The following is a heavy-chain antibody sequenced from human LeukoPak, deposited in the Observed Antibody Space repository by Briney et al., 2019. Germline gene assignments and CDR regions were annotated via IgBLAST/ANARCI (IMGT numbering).Heavy chain of an antibody. CDR2: ISSSGSTI. CDR3: ARFWTYSSSWYIFDY. D-gene: IGHD6-13*01. CDR1: GFTFSSYE. Sequence: PGGSLRLSCAASGFTFSSYEMNWVRQAPGKGLEWVSYISSSGSTIYYADSVKGRFTISRVNAKNSLYLQMNSLRAEDTAVYYCARFWTYSSSWYIFDYWGQGTLVTVSS. J-gene: IGHJ4*02. V-gene: IGHV3-48*03.